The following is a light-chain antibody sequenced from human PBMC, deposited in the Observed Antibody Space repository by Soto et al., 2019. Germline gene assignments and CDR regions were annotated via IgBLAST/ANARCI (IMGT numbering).Light chain of an antibody. Sequence: DLVMTQSPVSLPVTPGEPASISCRSSQSLLHSNGYNCLDWYLQKPGQSPQLLIYLGSNRASGVPDRFSGSGSGTDFTLKISRVEAEDVGLYYCMQALQTPLTFGGGTKVEIK. V-gene: IGKV2-28*01. CDR2: LGS. CDR1: QSLLHSNGYNC. CDR3: MQALQTPLT. J-gene: IGKJ4*01.